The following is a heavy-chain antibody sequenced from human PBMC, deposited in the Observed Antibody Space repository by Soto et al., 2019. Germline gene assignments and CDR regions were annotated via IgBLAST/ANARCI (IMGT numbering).Heavy chain of an antibody. CDR2: ISAYNGNT. J-gene: IGHJ4*02. CDR3: AIAYRGNYLDY. V-gene: IGHV1-18*01. D-gene: IGHD3-16*02. Sequence: VPVEVSCKASGYTFTSYCISWVRQAPGQGLEWMGWISAYNGNTNYAQKLQGRVTMTTSTPTSTANREWRSVRFDYTPLYYGAIAYRGNYLDYWGQGTLVTVSS. CDR1: GYTFTSYC.